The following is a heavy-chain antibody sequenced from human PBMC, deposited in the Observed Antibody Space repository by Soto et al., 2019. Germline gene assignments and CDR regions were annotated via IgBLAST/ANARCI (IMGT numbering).Heavy chain of an antibody. CDR3: VSRSNKDAFDI. V-gene: IGHV4-30-2*01. Sequence: ASETLSLTCAVSGGSIISDGYSWSWIRQPPGNGLQWIGHIYEGGSTYYTPSLESRVSISRGKSKNQFSLMLISVTAADPAVYYCVSRSNKDAFDIWGKGTMVSVSS. J-gene: IGHJ3*02. CDR1: GGSIISDGYS. CDR2: IYEGGST.